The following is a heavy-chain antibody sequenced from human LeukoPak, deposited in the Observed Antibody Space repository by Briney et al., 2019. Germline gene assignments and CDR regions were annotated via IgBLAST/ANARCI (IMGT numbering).Heavy chain of an antibody. CDR1: GGSISSSSYY. V-gene: IGHV4-39*07. CDR3: ARGVDSSGYQPNFDL. D-gene: IGHD3-22*01. J-gene: IGHJ2*01. CDR2: IYYSGST. Sequence: PSETLSLTCTVSGGSISSSSYYWGWIRQPPGKGLEWIGSIYYSGSTYYNPSLKSRVTISVDTSKNQFSLKLSSVTAADTAVYYCARGVDSSGYQPNFDLWGRGTLVTVSS.